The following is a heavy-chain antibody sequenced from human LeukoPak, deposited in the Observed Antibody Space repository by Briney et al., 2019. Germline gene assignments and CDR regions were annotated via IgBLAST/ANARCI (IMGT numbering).Heavy chain of an antibody. D-gene: IGHD5-12*01. Sequence: PGGSLRLSCAASGFTFSSYGMHLVRQAPGKGLEWVEVIWYDGSNKYYADSVKGRFTISRDNSKNTLYLQMNSLRAEDTAVYYCAKDSIVATITGFFDYWGQGTLVTVSS. CDR2: IWYDGSNK. CDR3: AKDSIVATITGFFDY. CDR1: GFTFSSYG. J-gene: IGHJ4*02. V-gene: IGHV3-33*06.